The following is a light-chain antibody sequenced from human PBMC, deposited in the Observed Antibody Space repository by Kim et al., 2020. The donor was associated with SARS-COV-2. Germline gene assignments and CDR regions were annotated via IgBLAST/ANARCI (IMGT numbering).Light chain of an antibody. CDR2: KAS. J-gene: IGKJ2*01. V-gene: IGKV1-5*03. CDR3: QQYNSYSVT. CDR1: QSISSW. Sequence: DIHMTQSPSTLSASVGDRVTITCRASQSISSWLAWYQQKPGKAPKLLIYKASSLESGVPSRFSGSGSGTEFTLTISSLQPDDFATYYCQQYNSYSVTFGQGTKLEI.